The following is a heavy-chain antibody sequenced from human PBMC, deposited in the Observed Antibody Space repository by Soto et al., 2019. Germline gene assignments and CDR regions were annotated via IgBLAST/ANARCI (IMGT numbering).Heavy chain of an antibody. D-gene: IGHD1-1*01. CDR1: GYSFTSYW. CDR3: ARATRGPIPYYYYGMDV. CDR2: IYPGDSDT. J-gene: IGHJ6*02. Sequence: PGESLKISCKGSGYSFTSYWIGWLRQMPGKGLEWMGIIYPGDSDTRYSPSFQGQVTISADKSISTAYLQWSSLKASDTAMYYCARATRGPIPYYYYGMDVWGQGTTVTVSS. V-gene: IGHV5-51*01.